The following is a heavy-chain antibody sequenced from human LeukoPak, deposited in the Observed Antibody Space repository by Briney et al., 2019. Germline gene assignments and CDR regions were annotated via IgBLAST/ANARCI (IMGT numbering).Heavy chain of an antibody. D-gene: IGHD3-9*01. CDR2: ITAYNGNT. V-gene: IGHV1-18*01. CDR1: GYTFTIYA. Sequence: ASAKLSCKASGYTFTIYATSSVRHAPRQGLEWMGWITAYNGNTNYAQKLQGRVTMTTDTSTSTAYMELRSLRSDDTAVYYCAREEGYYDILASFDPWGQGTLVTVSS. CDR3: AREEGYYDILASFDP. J-gene: IGHJ5*02.